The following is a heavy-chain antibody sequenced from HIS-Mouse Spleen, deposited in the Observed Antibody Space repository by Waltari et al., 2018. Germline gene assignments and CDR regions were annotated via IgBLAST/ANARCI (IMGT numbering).Heavy chain of an antibody. D-gene: IGHD2-2*01. Sequence: QVQLVQSGAEVKKPGSSVKVSCKASGGTFSSYAISWVRQAPGQGLGWMGRISPIVGIANDDHKFKGRGTITADKSTSTAYMELSSLRSEDTAVYYCARDMHCSSTSCYLTVVAFDIWGQGTMVTVSS. V-gene: IGHV1-69*04. CDR3: ARDMHCSSTSCYLTVVAFDI. J-gene: IGHJ3*02. CDR2: ISPIVGIA. CDR1: GGTFSSYA.